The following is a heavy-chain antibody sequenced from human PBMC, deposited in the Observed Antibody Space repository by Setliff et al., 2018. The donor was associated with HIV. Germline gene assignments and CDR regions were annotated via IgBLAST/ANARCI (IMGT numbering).Heavy chain of an antibody. CDR2: FHHSGSA. D-gene: IGHD3-22*01. V-gene: IGHV4-38-2*01. CDR1: GYSISTAYY. J-gene: IGHJ3*02. CDR3: ARQGAGYYYDSSDYYTGNGFDM. Sequence: PSETLSLTCAVSGYSISTAYYWAWTRQSPGKGLEWIGGFHHSGSAHYNPSLKGRVTISGQTSKNQFSLTLTSVTAADTAIYYCARQGAGYYYDSSDYYTGNGFDMWGQGTMVTVSS.